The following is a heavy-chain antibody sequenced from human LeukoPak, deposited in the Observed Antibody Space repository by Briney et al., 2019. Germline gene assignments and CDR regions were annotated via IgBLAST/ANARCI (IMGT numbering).Heavy chain of an antibody. D-gene: IGHD3-3*01. CDR3: ARDLFWTGYYYFDF. V-gene: IGHV1-2*02. CDR1: GFTFTGYY. CDR2: IDANSGGT. Sequence: ASVKVSCKTSGFTFTGYYFHWMRQAPGQGLEWMGSIDANSGGTEYAQKFQGRVTMTRDTSLSTAYMKVTSLTSDDTAVYYCARDLFWTGYYYFDFWGQGTPGHRLL. J-gene: IGHJ4*02.